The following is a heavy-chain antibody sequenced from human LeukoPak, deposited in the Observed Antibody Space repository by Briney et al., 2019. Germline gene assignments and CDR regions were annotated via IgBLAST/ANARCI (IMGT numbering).Heavy chain of an antibody. CDR1: GDSVSSINGA. D-gene: IGHD6-19*01. CDR3: ARDVATTGWYTFDY. CDR2: TYYRSKWYS. V-gene: IGHV6-1*01. J-gene: IGHJ4*02. Sequence: SQTLSLACAISGDSVSSINGAWNWVRQSPSRGLEWLGRTYYRSKWYSDYAVPIQGRMSINPDTSKNQFTLHLFSVTPDDTAVYYCARDVATTGWYTFDYWGQGTRVTVSS.